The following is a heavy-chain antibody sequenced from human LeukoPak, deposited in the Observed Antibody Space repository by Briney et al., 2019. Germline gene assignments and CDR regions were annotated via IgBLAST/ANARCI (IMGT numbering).Heavy chain of an antibody. V-gene: IGHV4-59*08. J-gene: IGHJ4*02. CDR3: VRRVRYFGQNDY. CDR1: GFNISNYW. CDR2: IYYTGST. D-gene: IGHD3-9*01. Sequence: PGGSLRLSCAASGFNISNYWMSWVRQAPGEGLEWIGYIYYTGSTNYNPSLKSRVTMSVDTSKNQISLKLSSVTAADSAVYYCVRRVRYFGQNDYWGQGTLVTVSS.